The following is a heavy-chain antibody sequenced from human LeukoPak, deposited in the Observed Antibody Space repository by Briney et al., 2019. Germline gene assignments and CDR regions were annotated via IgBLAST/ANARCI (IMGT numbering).Heavy chain of an antibody. CDR1: GFTFSSYA. J-gene: IGHJ1*01. CDR2: ISGSGGST. D-gene: IGHD2-21*02. V-gene: IGHV3-23*01. Sequence: GGSLRLSCAGSGFTFSSYAMNWVRQAPGKGLEWVSAISGSGGSTYYADSVKGRFTISRDNSKSTLYLQMNSLRADDTAVYYCASWRDCGGDCYSGEYFQHWGQGTLVTVSS. CDR3: ASWRDCGGDCYSGEYFQH.